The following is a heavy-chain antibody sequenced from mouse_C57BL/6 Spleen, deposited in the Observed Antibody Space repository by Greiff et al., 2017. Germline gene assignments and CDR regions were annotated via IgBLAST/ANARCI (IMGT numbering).Heavy chain of an antibody. CDR1: GYTFTSYW. CDR2: IDPSDSYT. V-gene: IGHV1-59*01. Sequence: VQLQQPGAELVRPGTSVKLSCKASGYTFTSYWMHWVKQRPGQGLEWIGVIDPSDSYTTYNQKFKGKATLTVDKSSSTAYMQLSSPTSEDSAVYYCARRGLGAWFAYWGQGTLVTVSA. J-gene: IGHJ3*01. CDR3: ARRGLGAWFAY. D-gene: IGHD3-3*01.